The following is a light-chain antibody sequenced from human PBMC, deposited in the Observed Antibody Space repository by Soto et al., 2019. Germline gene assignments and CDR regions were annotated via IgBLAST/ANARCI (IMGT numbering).Light chain of an antibody. CDR3: QQFFTSPLI. J-gene: IGKJ4*01. V-gene: IGKV3-20*01. CDR1: QSVSSNY. Sequence: EVVLTQSPGTLSLSPGERATLSCRASQSVSSNYLAWYQQKPGQAPRLLIYGVSTRATGIPDRFSGSGSGTGFSLPISRLEPEDFEMFYCQQFFTSPLILGGGTRGEIK. CDR2: GVS.